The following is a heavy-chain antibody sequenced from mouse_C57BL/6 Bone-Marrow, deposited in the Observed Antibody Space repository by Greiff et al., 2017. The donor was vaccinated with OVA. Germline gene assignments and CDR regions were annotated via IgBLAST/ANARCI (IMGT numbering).Heavy chain of an antibody. CDR2: IDPSDSET. D-gene: IGHD2-12*01. CDR1: GYTFTSYW. V-gene: IGHV1-52*01. CDR3: AHSSNWYFDV. J-gene: IGHJ1*03. Sequence: QVQLQQPGAELVRPGSSVKLSCKASGYTFTSYWMHWVKQRPIQGLEWIGNIDPSDSETHYNQKFKDKATLTVDKSSSTADMQLSSLTSEDSAVYYCAHSSNWYFDVWGTGTTVTVSS.